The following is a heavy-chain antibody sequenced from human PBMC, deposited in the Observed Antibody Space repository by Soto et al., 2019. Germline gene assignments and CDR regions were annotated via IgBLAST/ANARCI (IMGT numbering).Heavy chain of an antibody. D-gene: IGHD3-22*01. CDR2: ISSNGGST. Sequence: GGSLRLSCSASGFTFSSYAMHWVRQAPGKGLEYVSAISSNGGSTYYADSVKGRFTISRDNSKNTLYLQMSSLRAEDTAVYYCVKDNPICYDSSGYHNPFDYWGQGTLVTVSS. J-gene: IGHJ4*02. V-gene: IGHV3-64D*06. CDR1: GFTFSSYA. CDR3: VKDNPICYDSSGYHNPFDY.